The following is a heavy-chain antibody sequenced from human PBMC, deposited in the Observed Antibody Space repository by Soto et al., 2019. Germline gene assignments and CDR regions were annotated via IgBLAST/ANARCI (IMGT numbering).Heavy chain of an antibody. CDR3: ARDSSGLFDP. CDR1: GGTFSSYT. Sequence: SVQVSWKASGGTFSSYTVSRVRQAPGQGLEWMGRIIPILGIANYAQKFQGRVTITADKSTSTAYMELSSLRSEDTAVYYCARDSSGLFDPWGQGTLVTVSS. D-gene: IGHD3-22*01. V-gene: IGHV1-69*04. J-gene: IGHJ5*02. CDR2: IIPILGIA.